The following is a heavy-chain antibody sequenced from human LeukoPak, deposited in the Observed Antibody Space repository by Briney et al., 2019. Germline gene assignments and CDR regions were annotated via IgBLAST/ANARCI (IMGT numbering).Heavy chain of an antibody. V-gene: IGHV3-23*01. CDR1: GFTFSSYA. J-gene: IGHJ4*02. D-gene: IGHD5-12*01. CDR2: VSGSGGST. Sequence: PGGSLRLSCAASGFTFSSYAMSWVRQAPGKGLEWVSGVSGSGGSTYYADSVKGRFTTSRDNSKNTLYLQMNSLGAEDTAVYYCAKDLDIVATITGNWGQGTLVTVSS. CDR3: AKDLDIVATITGN.